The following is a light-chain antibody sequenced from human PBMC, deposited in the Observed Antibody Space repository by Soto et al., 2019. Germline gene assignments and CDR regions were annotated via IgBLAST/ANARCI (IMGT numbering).Light chain of an antibody. CDR2: EVS. J-gene: IGLJ3*02. CDR1: SSDVGGYNY. V-gene: IGLV2-14*01. CDR3: SSFRSGSTWV. Sequence: QSALTQPASVSXXPGQSITISCTGTSSDVGGYNYVSWYQQHPGKAPKLMIYEVSNRPSGVSNRFSGSKSGNTASLTISGLQAEDDADYYCSSFRSGSTWVFGGGTQLTVL.